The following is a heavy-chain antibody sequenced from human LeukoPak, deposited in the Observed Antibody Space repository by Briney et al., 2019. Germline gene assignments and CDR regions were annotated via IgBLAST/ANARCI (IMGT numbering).Heavy chain of an antibody. V-gene: IGHV1-2*02. Sequence: ASVKVSCTASGYTFTGYYMHWVRQAPGQGLEWMGWINPNSGGTNYAQKFQCRITRARDTSISTAYMELSRLRSDDAAVYDCASTSTAGQAVLVLVYFQHWGQGTLVTVSS. D-gene: IGHD2-8*01. CDR2: INPNSGGT. CDR3: ASTSTAGQAVLVLVYFQH. J-gene: IGHJ1*01. CDR1: GYTFTGYY.